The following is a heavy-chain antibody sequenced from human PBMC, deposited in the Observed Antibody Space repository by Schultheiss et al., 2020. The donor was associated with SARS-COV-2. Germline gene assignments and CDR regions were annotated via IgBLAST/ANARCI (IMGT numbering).Heavy chain of an antibody. Sequence: GESLKISCAASGFTFSNYGIHWVRQAPGKGLEWVAVISYDGSNNYYADSVKGRFTISRDNSKNTLYLQMNSLRAEDTAVYYCAKVAQYSSSWYTDYYYYYGMDVWGQGTTVTVSS. CDR3: AKVAQYSSSWYTDYYYYYGMDV. CDR2: ISYDGSNN. D-gene: IGHD6-13*01. V-gene: IGHV3-30*18. J-gene: IGHJ6*02. CDR1: GFTFSNYG.